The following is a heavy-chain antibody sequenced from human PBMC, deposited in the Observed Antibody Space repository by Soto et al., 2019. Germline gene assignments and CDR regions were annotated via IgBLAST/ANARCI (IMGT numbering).Heavy chain of an antibody. CDR3: ARGGLIRGVLHY. D-gene: IGHD3-10*01. CDR1: DGSSNNYY. Sequence: QVQLQQWGAGLLKPSETLSLTCAVYDGSSNNYYWSWIRQPPGKGLEWIGEINHSGSTNYNAYLKSRVTISEDTSKKQLSLELRFVTAADTAVYYCARGGLIRGVLHYWGQGTLVTVSS. J-gene: IGHJ4*02. CDR2: INHSGST. V-gene: IGHV4-34*01.